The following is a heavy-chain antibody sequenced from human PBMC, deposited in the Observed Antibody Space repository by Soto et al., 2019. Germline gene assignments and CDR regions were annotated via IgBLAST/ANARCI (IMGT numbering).Heavy chain of an antibody. CDR1: GGSISSYY. Sequence: QVQLQESGPGLVKPSETLSLTCTVSGGSISSYYWSWIRQPPGKGLEWIGYIYYSGSTHYNPSLKSRLTRSVDTSKNQFSLKLSSVTAADTAVYYCARVACSSTSCYVFGAFDIWGQGTMVTVSS. J-gene: IGHJ3*02. CDR3: ARVACSSTSCYVFGAFDI. V-gene: IGHV4-59*08. CDR2: IYYSGST. D-gene: IGHD2-2*01.